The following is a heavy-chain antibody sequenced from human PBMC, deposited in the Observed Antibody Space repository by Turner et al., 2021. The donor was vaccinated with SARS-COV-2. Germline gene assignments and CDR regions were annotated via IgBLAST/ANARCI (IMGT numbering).Heavy chain of an antibody. CDR2: IWDDGSKK. Sequence: QVQLVESGGGVVQPGRYLRLSCAAYGFTLSSYGIHWVRQAPGKGLECAACIWDDGSKKYYADSGKGRYTIARDNSKNMLYLQMNSLRAEDTAVYYCARDKGEGSIVWLIPSGSYYCDYWGQGTLVTVSS. J-gene: IGHJ4*02. D-gene: IGHD1-26*01. V-gene: IGHV3-33*01. CDR1: GFTLSSYG. CDR3: ARDKGEGSIVWLIPSGSYYCDY.